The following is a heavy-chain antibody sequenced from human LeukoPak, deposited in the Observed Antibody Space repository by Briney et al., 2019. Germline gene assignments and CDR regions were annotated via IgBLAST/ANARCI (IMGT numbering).Heavy chain of an antibody. Sequence: GGSLRLSCAASGFTFTSYSMSWVRQAPGKGLEWVSGTSDRGDYTYYADSVKGRFTISRDNSKNTLYLQMNSLRAEDTAVYYCAKDVTYDFWSGYSKHFDYWGQGTLVTVSS. V-gene: IGHV3-23*01. CDR1: GFTFTSYS. CDR2: TSDRGDYT. CDR3: AKDVTYDFWSGYSKHFDY. D-gene: IGHD3-3*01. J-gene: IGHJ4*02.